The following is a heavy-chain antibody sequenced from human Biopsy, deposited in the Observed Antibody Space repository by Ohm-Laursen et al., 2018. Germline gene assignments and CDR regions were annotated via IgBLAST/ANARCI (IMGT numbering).Heavy chain of an antibody. D-gene: IGHD2-21*02. CDR1: GFTFNRSA. CDR2: IVVGGGNT. J-gene: IGHJ4*02. Sequence: SVKVSCKASGFTFNRSAMQWVRQARGQRLEWIGWIVVGGGNTNYAQKFQERVTITRDMSTSTAYMELSSLRSEDTAVYYCASRPNCGGDCSSGFDYWGPGTLVTVSS. CDR3: ASRPNCGGDCSSGFDY. V-gene: IGHV1-58*02.